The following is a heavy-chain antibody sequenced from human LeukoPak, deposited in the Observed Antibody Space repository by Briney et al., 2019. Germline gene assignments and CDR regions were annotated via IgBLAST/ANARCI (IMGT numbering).Heavy chain of an antibody. J-gene: IGHJ4*02. CDR3: TTDTGGVRGSEVFY. D-gene: IGHD3-10*01. Sequence: GGSLRLTCAASGFTFSNAWMSWDRQAPGKGLEWVGRIKSKTDGGTTDYAAPVKGRFTISRDDSKNTLYLQMNSLKTEDTAVYYCTTDTGGVRGSEVFYWGQGTLVTVSS. CDR2: IKSKTDGGTT. V-gene: IGHV3-15*01. CDR1: GFTFSNAW.